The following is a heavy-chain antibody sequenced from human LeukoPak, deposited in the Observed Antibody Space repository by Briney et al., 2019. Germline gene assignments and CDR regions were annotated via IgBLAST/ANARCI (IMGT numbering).Heavy chain of an antibody. CDR3: ARGVTLYYFDY. D-gene: IGHD5-18*01. CDR1: GGSFSGYY. J-gene: IGHJ4*02. CDR2: INHSGST. Sequence: SETLSLTCAVCGGSFSGYYWSWIRQPPGKGLEWIGEINHSGSTNYNPSLKSRVTISVDTSKNQFSLKLSSVTAADTAVYYCARGVTLYYFDYWGQGTLVTVSS. V-gene: IGHV4-34*01.